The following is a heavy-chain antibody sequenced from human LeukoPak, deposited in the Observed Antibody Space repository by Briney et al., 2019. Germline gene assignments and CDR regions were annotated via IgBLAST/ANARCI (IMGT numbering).Heavy chain of an antibody. V-gene: IGHV1-18*04. J-gene: IGHJ4*02. D-gene: IGHD3-10*01. CDR1: GYTFTGYY. Sequence: ASVKVSCKASGYTFTGYYMHWVRQAPGQGLEWMGWISAYNGNTNYAQKLQGRVTMTTDTSTSTAYMELRSLRSDDTAVYYCARGLGSGSRYPFDYWGQGTLVTVSS. CDR3: ARGLGSGSRYPFDY. CDR2: ISAYNGNT.